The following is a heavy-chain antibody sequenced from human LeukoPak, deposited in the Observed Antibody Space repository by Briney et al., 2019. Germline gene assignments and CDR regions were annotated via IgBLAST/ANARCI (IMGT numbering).Heavy chain of an antibody. CDR1: GGSISSGDYY. J-gene: IGHJ6*03. CDR2: IYYSGST. CDR3: ARVGSSWYDYYYYYMDV. D-gene: IGHD6-13*01. V-gene: IGHV4-30-4*08. Sequence: SQTLSLTCTVSGGSISSGDYYWSWIRQPPGKGLEWIGYIYYSGSTYYNPSLKSRVTISVDTSKNQFSLKLSSVTAADTDVYYCARVGSSWYDYYYYYMDVWGKGTTVTVSS.